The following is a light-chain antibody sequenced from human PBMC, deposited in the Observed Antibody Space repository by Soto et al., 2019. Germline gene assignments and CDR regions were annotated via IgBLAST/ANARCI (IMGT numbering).Light chain of an antibody. J-gene: IGKJ4*01. CDR2: VAS. CDR3: QQFNSYPLT. Sequence: DIQLTQSPSFLSASVGDRVTITCRASQGISSYLAWYQQKLGKAPKLLIYVASSLQSGVLSRFSGSGSGTEFTLTISSLQPEDFATYYCQQFNSYPLTFGGGTKVEIK. V-gene: IGKV1-9*01. CDR1: QGISSY.